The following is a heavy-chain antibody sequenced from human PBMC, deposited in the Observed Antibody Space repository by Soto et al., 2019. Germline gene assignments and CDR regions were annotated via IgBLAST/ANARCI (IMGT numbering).Heavy chain of an antibody. CDR1: GYTFTSYG. J-gene: IGHJ6*02. D-gene: IGHD3-3*01. CDR3: ARRGYDFWGGYYTRNYYYYGMDV. CDR2: ISAYNGNT. V-gene: IGHV1-18*01. Sequence: ASVKVSCKASGYTFTSYGISWVRQAPGQGLERMGWISAYNGNTNYAQKLQGRVTMTTDTSTSTAYMELRSLRSDDTAVYYCARRGYDFWGGYYTRNYYYYGMDVWGQGTTVTV.